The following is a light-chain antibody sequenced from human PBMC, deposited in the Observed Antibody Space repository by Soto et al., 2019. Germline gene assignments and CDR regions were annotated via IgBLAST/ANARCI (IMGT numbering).Light chain of an antibody. Sequence: IMMTQSPATLSVSPGEGATLSCRASQSVSSSYLAWYQQKPGQAPRLLIYGASSRATGIPDRFSGSGSGTDFTLTISRLEPEDFAVYYCQQHGSSPITFGQGGRLE. CDR2: GAS. V-gene: IGKV3-20*01. CDR1: QSVSSSY. J-gene: IGKJ5*01. CDR3: QQHGSSPIT.